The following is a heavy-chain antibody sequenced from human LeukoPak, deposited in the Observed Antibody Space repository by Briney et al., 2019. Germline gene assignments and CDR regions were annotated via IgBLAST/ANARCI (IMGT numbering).Heavy chain of an antibody. Sequence: GGSLRLSCAASGFTFSSYAMSWVRLAPGKGLEWVSYIHKSGSTVYYADSVRGRFAISRDDAKSSLYLHMNSLRAEDTAVYYCTRDPHALDYWGQGTLVTVSS. CDR1: GFTFSSYA. J-gene: IGHJ4*02. CDR3: TRDPHALDY. CDR2: IHKSGSTV. V-gene: IGHV3-48*01.